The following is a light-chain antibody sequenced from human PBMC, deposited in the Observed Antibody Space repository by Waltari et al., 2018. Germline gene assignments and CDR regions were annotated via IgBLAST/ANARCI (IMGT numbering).Light chain of an antibody. CDR2: DAS. J-gene: IGKJ2*01. V-gene: IGKV3-11*01. Sequence: EIVLTQSPATLSLSPGERATISCRASQSIGSYLAWYKQKPGQAPRLLIFDASNKATGIPARFSGSGSGTDFTLTISSLGPEDFAVYYCQQRTNWPPVYTFGQGTKLEIK. CDR3: QQRTNWPPVYT. CDR1: QSIGSY.